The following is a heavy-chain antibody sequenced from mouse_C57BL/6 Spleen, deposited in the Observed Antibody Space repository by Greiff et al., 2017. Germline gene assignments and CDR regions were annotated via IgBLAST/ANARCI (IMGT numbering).Heavy chain of an antibody. CDR3: ARGSPERDYAMDY. CDR2: INPSNGGT. CDR1: GYTFTSYW. V-gene: IGHV1-53*01. Sequence: QVQLQQPGPELVKPGASVKLSCKASGYTFTSYWMHWVKQRPGQGLEWIGNINPSNGGTNYNEKFKSKATLTVDKYSSTSYMQRSSLTSEDSAVYYCARGSPERDYAMDYWGQGTSVTVSS. J-gene: IGHJ4*01.